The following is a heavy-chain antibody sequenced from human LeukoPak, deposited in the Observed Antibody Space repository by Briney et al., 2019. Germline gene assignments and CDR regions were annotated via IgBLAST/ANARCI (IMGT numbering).Heavy chain of an antibody. J-gene: IGHJ4*02. D-gene: IGHD4-17*01. CDR2: ISGSGGST. CDR1: GFTFSSYA. V-gene: IGHV3-23*01. CDR3: AKDSLTYTVTPYYFDY. Sequence: TGGSLRLSCAASGFTFSSYAMSCVRQAPGKGLEWVSAISGSGGSTYYADSVKGRFTISRDNSKNTLYLQMNSLRAEDTAVYYCAKDSLTYTVTPYYFDYWGQGTLVTVSS.